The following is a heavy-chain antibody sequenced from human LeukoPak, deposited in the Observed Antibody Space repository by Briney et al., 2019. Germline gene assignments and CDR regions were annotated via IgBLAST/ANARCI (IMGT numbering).Heavy chain of an antibody. J-gene: IGHJ4*02. V-gene: IGHV1-69*13. CDR1: GGTFSSYD. CDR2: IIPIFGTA. D-gene: IGHD3-10*01. Sequence: SVKVSCKASGGTFSSYDIRWVRQAPGQGLEWMGGIIPIFGTANYAQKLQGRVTITADESTNTAYMELSSLKSEDTAVYYCASQSHITLIRGVINFDYWGQGTLVTVSS. CDR3: ASQSHITLIRGVINFDY.